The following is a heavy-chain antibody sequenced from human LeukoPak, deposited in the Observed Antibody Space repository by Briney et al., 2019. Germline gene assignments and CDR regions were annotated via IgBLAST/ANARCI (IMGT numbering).Heavy chain of an antibody. CDR1: GGSFSGYY. CDR3: ARSYGDYVWFSAFDI. Sequence: SETLSLTCAVYGGSFSGYYWSWIRQPPGKGLEWIGEIKHSGRTNYNPSLKSRVTISVDTSKNQFSLKLSSVTAADTAVYYCARSYGDYVWFSAFDIWGQGTMATVSS. V-gene: IGHV4-34*01. CDR2: IKHSGRT. J-gene: IGHJ3*02. D-gene: IGHD4-17*01.